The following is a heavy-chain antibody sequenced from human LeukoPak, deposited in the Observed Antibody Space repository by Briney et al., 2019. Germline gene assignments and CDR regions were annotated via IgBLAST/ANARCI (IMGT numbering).Heavy chain of an antibody. CDR3: ARDAMLYLDP. D-gene: IGHD3-10*02. CDR2: IYGGGST. Sequence: GGSLRLSCAPSGFTVSSNYMSWVRHAPGKGLEWGSVIYGGGSTYYADSVKGRFTISRDNPKNTLYLQMNSLRAEDTAVYYCARDAMLYLDPWGQGTLVTVSS. V-gene: IGHV3-66*02. J-gene: IGHJ5*02. CDR1: GFTVSSNY.